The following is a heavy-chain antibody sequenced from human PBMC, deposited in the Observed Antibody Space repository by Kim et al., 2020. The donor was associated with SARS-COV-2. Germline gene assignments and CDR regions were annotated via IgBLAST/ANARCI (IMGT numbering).Heavy chain of an antibody. CDR1: GFIFSEYG. V-gene: IGHV3-30*18. Sequence: GGSLRLSCAASGFIFSEYGMYWVRQTPGKGLEGVAVIFYDGSKTHYGDSVEGRFTISRDNSKNTLYLQMNSLRTEDTAVYYCVKGSTSFQFYYYGMDVWGRGTTVTVSS. D-gene: IGHD2-2*01. J-gene: IGHJ6*02. CDR3: VKGSTSFQFYYYGMDV. CDR2: IFYDGSKT.